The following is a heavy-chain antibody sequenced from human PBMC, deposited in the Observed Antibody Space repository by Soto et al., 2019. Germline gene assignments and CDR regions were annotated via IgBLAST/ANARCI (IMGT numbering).Heavy chain of an antibody. Sequence: PSETLSLTCTVSGESISSGDHYWSWVRQSPGEGLEWIGFIYYSGNTYYNPSLKSRVSMSVDTSNNQFSLKLNSVTAADTAVYYCARGAGYCNSVSCYPYNMDVWGQGTTVTVSS. CDR1: GESISSGDHY. D-gene: IGHD2-15*01. CDR2: IYYSGNT. V-gene: IGHV4-30-4*01. CDR3: ARGAGYCNSVSCYPYNMDV. J-gene: IGHJ6*02.